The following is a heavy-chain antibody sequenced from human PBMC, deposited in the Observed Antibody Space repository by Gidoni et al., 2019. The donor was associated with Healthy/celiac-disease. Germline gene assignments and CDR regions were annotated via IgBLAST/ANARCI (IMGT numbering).Heavy chain of an antibody. D-gene: IGHD6-25*01. CDR2: ISGSGGST. Sequence: EVQLVESGGGLVQPGGSLRVSCADSGFTFSSYAMSWVRQAPGKGLEWVSAISGSGGSTYYAASVKGRFTISRDNSKNTLYLQMNSLRAEDTAVYYCAKGPGYLPVYFDYWGQGTLVTVSS. J-gene: IGHJ4*02. CDR1: GFTFSSYA. CDR3: AKGPGYLPVYFDY. V-gene: IGHV3-23*04.